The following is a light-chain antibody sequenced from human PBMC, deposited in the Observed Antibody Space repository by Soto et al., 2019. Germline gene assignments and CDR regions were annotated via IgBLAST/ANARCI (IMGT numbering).Light chain of an antibody. CDR3: QQYDNLPRYT. CDR1: QDISNY. J-gene: IGKJ2*01. CDR2: DAS. Sequence: DIQMTQSPSSLSASVGDRVTITCQASQDISNYLNCYHQKPGKAPKLLIYDASNLETGVPSRFSGSGSGTDFTFTISSLQPEDIAAYYCQQYDNLPRYTCGQGTQLEIK. V-gene: IGKV1-33*01.